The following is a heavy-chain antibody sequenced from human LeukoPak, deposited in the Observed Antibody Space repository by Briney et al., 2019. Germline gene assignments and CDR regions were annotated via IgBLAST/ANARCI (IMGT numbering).Heavy chain of an antibody. CDR2: IWYDGSNK. CDR3: ARDYGSGSYYNVAFDY. CDR1: GFSFSNYA. Sequence: PGRSLRLSCAASGFSFSNYAMHWVRQAPGKGLEWVAVIWYDGSNKYYTDSVKGRFTISRDNSMHTLYLQMNSQRAEDTAVYYCARDYGSGSYYNVAFDYWGQGTLVTVSS. V-gene: IGHV3-33*01. D-gene: IGHD3-10*01. J-gene: IGHJ4*02.